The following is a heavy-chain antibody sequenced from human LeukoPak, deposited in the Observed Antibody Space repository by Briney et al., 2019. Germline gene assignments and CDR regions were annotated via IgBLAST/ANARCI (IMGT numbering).Heavy chain of an antibody. V-gene: IGHV3-23*01. CDR3: AKRGAIWNDYTRHFDY. J-gene: IGHJ4*02. CDR1: GFTFNNYA. D-gene: IGHD4/OR15-4a*01. Sequence: PGGSLRLSCAASGFTFNNYAVTWVRQAPGKGLEWVSCISASGGSTYYADSVKGRFTISRDNARNTLYLQMNSLRAEDTSLYYCAKRGAIWNDYTRHFDYWGQGTLVTVSS. CDR2: ISASGGST.